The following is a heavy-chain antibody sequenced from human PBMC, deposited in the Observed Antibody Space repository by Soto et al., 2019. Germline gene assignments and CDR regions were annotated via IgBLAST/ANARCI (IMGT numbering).Heavy chain of an antibody. CDR1: GVTFGSYV. V-gene: IGHV3-23*01. D-gene: IGHD6-25*01. CDR2: ISSIGGDT. Sequence: PGGYLRLSCAASGVTFGSYVMSWVRQAPGKGLEWVSGISSIGGDTYYADSVKGRFTISRDDSRNTLDLQLKSLRAEDTAVYYFSKHQISSENWFDLWGERTLVIVSS. CDR3: SKHQISSENWFDL. J-gene: IGHJ5*02.